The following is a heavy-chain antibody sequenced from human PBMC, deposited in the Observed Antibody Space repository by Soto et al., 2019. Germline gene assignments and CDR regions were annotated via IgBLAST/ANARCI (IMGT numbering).Heavy chain of an antibody. V-gene: IGHV3-30-3*01. J-gene: IGHJ4*02. CDR2: ISYDGSNK. CDR1: GFTFSSYA. Sequence: QVQLVESGGGVVQPGRSLRLSCAASGFTFSSYAMHWVRQAPGKGLEWVAVISYDGSNKYYADSVKGRFTISRDNSKNTLYLQMNSLRAEDTAVYYCARLGSSSPRSPASFDYWGQGTLVTVSS. CDR3: ARLGSSSPRSPASFDY. D-gene: IGHD6-13*01.